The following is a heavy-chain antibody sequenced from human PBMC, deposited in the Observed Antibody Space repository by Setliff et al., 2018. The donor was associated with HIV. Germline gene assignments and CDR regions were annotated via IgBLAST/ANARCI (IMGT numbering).Heavy chain of an antibody. CDR1: GFTISNVW. J-gene: IGHJ1*01. V-gene: IGHV3-15*01. D-gene: IGHD2-15*01. CDR3: TTHQTHGSPGEWFQH. Sequence: NPGGSLRLSCAASGFTISNVWMTWVRQAPGKGLEWVGRIKIKTDGGTIDYAAPVKGRFTISRDDSKNTLYLQMNSLKTEDTAVYYCTTHQTHGSPGEWFQHWGQGTLVTVSS. CDR2: IKIKTDGGTI.